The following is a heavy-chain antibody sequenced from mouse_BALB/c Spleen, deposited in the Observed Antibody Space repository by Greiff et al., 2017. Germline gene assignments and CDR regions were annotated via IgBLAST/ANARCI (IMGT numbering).Heavy chain of an antibody. D-gene: IGHD2-1*01. CDR3: ARDQDGNYVMDY. J-gene: IGHJ4*01. Sequence: EVQVVESGGGLVKPGGSLKLSCAASGFTFSDYYMYWVRQTPEKRLEWVATISDGGSYTYYPDSVKGRFTISRDNAKNNLYLQMSSLKSEDTAMYYCARDQDGNYVMDYWGQGTSVTVSS. CDR1: GFTFSDYY. V-gene: IGHV5-4*02. CDR2: ISDGGSYT.